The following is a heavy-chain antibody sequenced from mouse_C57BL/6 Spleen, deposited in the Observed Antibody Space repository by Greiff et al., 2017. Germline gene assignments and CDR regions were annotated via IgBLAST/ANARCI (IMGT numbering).Heavy chain of an antibody. CDR1: GFNIKNTY. CDR2: IVPANGNT. Sequence: EVQLQQSVAELVRPGASVKLSCTASGFNIKNTYMHWVKQRPEQGLEWIGRIVPANGNTKYAPKFQGKATITADTSSNTAYMQLSSLTSEDTAIYYSARGGDYYGSPSFAMDYWGQGTSVTVSS. J-gene: IGHJ4*01. D-gene: IGHD1-1*01. V-gene: IGHV14-3*01. CDR3: ARGGDYYGSPSFAMDY.